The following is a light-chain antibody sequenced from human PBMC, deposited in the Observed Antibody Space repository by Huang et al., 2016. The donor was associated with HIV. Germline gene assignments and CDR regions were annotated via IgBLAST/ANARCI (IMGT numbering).Light chain of an antibody. J-gene: IGKJ1*01. CDR1: PSVKSSR. CDR3: QQYGSAWT. V-gene: IGKV3-20*01. Sequence: EIVLTQSPGTLSLSPGETATLSCRASPSVKSSRLAWYQQKPGQAPRLLIYGASSRATGIADRFSGSGSGTDFTLTISRLEPEDFVLYYCQQYGSAWTFGQGTKVEMK. CDR2: GAS.